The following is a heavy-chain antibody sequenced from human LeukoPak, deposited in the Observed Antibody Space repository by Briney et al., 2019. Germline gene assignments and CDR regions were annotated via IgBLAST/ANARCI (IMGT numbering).Heavy chain of an antibody. D-gene: IGHD4-17*01. CDR3: ARGHGDYTVLGF. CDR2: ISTSGST. V-gene: IGHV4-61*02. CDR1: GGSISSGSYY. Sequence: SETLSLTCTVSGGSISSGSYYWTWIRQPAGKGLERIGRISTSGSTYYNPSLKSRVTIFLDTSKNQFSLNMDSVAAADTAVHYCARGHGDYTVLGFWGQGALVTVSS. J-gene: IGHJ4*02.